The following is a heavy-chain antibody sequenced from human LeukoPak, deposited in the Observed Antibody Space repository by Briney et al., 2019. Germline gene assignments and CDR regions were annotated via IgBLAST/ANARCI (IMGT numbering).Heavy chain of an antibody. V-gene: IGHV4-59*01. D-gene: IGHD3-16*02. J-gene: IGHJ4*02. CDR3: ARGRYTLDY. CDR1: TGSTSSYY. CDR2: IYYSGST. Sequence: SETLSLTCTVSTGSTSSYYWSWIRQPPGRGLEWIGYIYYSGSTNYNPSLKSRVTMSVGTSKNQFSLKLSSVTAADTAVYYCARGRYTLDYWGQGTLVTVSS.